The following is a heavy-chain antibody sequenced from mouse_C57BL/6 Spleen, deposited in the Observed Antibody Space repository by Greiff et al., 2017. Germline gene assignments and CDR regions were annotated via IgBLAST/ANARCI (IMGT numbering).Heavy chain of an antibody. Sequence: QVQLQQPGAELVKPGASVKLSCKASGYTFTSYWMHWVKQRPGQGLEWIGKIHPNGGSTNYNEKFKSKATLTVDKSSSTAYMQLSSLTSEDSAVYYCARDYSNPNWYFDVWGTGTTVTVSS. V-gene: IGHV1-64*01. D-gene: IGHD2-5*01. CDR1: GYTFTSYW. CDR3: ARDYSNPNWYFDV. J-gene: IGHJ1*03. CDR2: IHPNGGST.